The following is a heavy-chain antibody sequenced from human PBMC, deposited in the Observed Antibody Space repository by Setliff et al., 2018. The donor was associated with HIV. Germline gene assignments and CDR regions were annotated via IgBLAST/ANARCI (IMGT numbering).Heavy chain of an antibody. CDR3: ARSPLNYYDKSDAFDI. CDR1: GGSISSGGYY. V-gene: IGHV4-31*01. CDR2: IYYSGST. D-gene: IGHD3-22*01. Sequence: SETLSLTCTVSGGSISSGGYYWSWIRQLPGKGLECIGYIYYSGSTYYNPSLKSLVTISVDTSKNQFSLKLSSVTAADTAVYYCARSPLNYYDKSDAFDIWGQGTMFTVSS. J-gene: IGHJ3*02.